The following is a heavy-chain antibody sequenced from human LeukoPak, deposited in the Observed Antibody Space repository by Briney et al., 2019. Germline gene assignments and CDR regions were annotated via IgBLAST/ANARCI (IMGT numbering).Heavy chain of an antibody. CDR1: GFTFSREA. J-gene: IGHJ4*02. CDR3: AKFDYDFWSGSFDY. Sequence: GGSLRLSCAASGFTFSREAMHWVRQSPGKGLEWVALISYLDGSNIYYADSVRGRFTISRDNSKNTLYLQMNSLRPEDTAVYYCAKFDYDFWSGSFDYWGQGTLVTVSS. D-gene: IGHD3-3*01. V-gene: IGHV3-30-3*01. CDR2: ISYLDGSNI.